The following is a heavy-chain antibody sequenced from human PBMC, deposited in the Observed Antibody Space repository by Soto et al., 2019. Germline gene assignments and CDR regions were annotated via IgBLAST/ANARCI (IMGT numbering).Heavy chain of an antibody. D-gene: IGHD5-18*01. Sequence: QVQLQESGPGLVKPSQTLSLTCTVSGVSISSGDYYWSWIRQPPGKGLEWIGYICYSGSTYSIPSLESRVTKSVATSKNQFSLKLSSVTAADTAVYYCSRASPVVTDVWGQGATVTVSS. CDR2: ICYSGST. J-gene: IGHJ6*02. CDR1: GVSISSGDYY. CDR3: SRASPVVTDV. V-gene: IGHV4-30-4*01.